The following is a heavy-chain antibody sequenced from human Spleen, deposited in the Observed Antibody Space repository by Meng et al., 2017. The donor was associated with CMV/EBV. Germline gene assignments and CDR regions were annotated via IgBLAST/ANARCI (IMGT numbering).Heavy chain of an antibody. CDR3: ASAVAANFRYFDF. CDR1: GNTFSGNY. Sequence: CKASGNTFSGNYLHWVRQAPGQGLEWMGRINPNSGATNYAEEFQGRVTITRDTSSITVYMELSRLRSDDTAMYFCASAVAANFRYFDFWGQGALVTVSS. J-gene: IGHJ4*02. CDR2: INPNSGAT. D-gene: IGHD6-19*01. V-gene: IGHV1-2*06.